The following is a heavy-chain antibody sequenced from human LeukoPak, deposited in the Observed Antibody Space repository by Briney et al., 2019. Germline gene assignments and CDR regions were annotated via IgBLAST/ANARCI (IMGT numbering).Heavy chain of an antibody. J-gene: IGHJ6*02. CDR3: ARDYYGSGPLGYLDV. CDR2: ITSDRNYK. V-gene: IGHV3-21*01. Sequence: GGSLRLSCEASGFTFSTYHMNWVRQAPGKGLEWVSSITSDRNYKYYADSVEGRFTISRDNTKNSLYLQMNSLRAEDTAVYYCARDYYGSGPLGYLDVWGQGTTVTVSS. CDR1: GFTFSTYH. D-gene: IGHD3-10*01.